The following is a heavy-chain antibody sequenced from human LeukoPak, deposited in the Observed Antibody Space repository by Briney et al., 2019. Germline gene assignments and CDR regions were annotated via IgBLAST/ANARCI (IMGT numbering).Heavy chain of an antibody. CDR2: INPNSGGT. J-gene: IGHJ3*02. CDR1: GYTFTNYY. V-gene: IGHV1-2*02. Sequence: ASVKVSCKASGYTFTNYYMHWVRQAPGQGLEWIGWINPNSGGTNCAQKFQGRVTMTRDTSISTAYMELTTLTSDDTAVYYCARDHGGYCSVNNCLDTFDIWGQGTMVTVSS. D-gene: IGHD2-15*01. CDR3: ARDHGGYCSVNNCLDTFDI.